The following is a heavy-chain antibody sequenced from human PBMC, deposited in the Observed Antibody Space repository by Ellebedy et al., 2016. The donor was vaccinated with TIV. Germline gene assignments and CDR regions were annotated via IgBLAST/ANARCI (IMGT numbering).Heavy chain of an antibody. D-gene: IGHD6-13*01. V-gene: IGHV3-30-3*01. CDR3: ARPANRGVAAAGYYFDY. CDR2: ISYDGSNK. Sequence: GGSLRLXXAASGFTFSSYAMHWVRQAPGKGLEWVAVISYDGSNKYYADSVKGRFTISRDNSKNTLYLQMNSLRAEDTAVYYCARPANRGVAAAGYYFDYWGQGTLVTVSS. J-gene: IGHJ4*02. CDR1: GFTFSSYA.